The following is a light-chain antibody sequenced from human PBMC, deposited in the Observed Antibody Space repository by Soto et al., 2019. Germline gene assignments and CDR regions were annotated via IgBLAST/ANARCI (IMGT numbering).Light chain of an antibody. CDR3: QQRFGAPRT. Sequence: DIQMTQSPSSLSASLGDRVTVTCRASQSISTYLNWFQQRPGKAPKLLIYGAYTLQDGVPSRFSGSGSETEFTLTISSLQPEDVGNFYCQQRFGAPRTFVPGSRVDI. V-gene: IGKV1-39*01. CDR1: QSISTY. CDR2: GAY. J-gene: IGKJ1*01.